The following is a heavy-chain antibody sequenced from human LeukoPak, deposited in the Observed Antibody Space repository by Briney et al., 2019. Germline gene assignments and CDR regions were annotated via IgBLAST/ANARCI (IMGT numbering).Heavy chain of an antibody. V-gene: IGHV3-23*01. D-gene: IGHD3-22*01. J-gene: IGHJ4*02. CDR2: ISGSVGNT. CDR1: GFTFSSYA. Sequence: GGSLRLSCAASGFTFSSYAMSWVRQAPGKGLEWVSTISGSVGNTYYADSVRGRFTISRDNSKNTLYLQMSSLRAEDTAVYYCAKHFYDSSGRFDFWGQGTLVTVSS. CDR3: AKHFYDSSGRFDF.